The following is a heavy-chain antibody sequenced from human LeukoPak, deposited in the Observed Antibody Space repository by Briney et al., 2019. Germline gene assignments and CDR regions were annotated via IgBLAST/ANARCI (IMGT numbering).Heavy chain of an antibody. CDR2: IKSRDDGGTT. D-gene: IGHD2/OR15-2a*01. CDR3: TTYNSRDAFDI. V-gene: IGHV3-15*01. Sequence: GGPLRLSCAASGFSVNNAWMSWVRQAPGKGLEWVGRIKSRDDGGTTENAAPVRGRFTISRDDSKNTLYLQMNSLKIEDTAVYYCTTYNSRDAFDIWGQGTMVTVSP. J-gene: IGHJ3*02. CDR1: GFSVNNAW.